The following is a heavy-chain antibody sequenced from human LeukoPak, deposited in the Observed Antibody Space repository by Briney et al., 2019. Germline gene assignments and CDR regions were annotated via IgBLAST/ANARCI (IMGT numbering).Heavy chain of an antibody. Sequence: GGSLRLSCAASGFTFSSYGIHWVRQAPGKGLEWVAFIRYDGINKYYPDSVKGRFTISRDNSKNTLYLQMNSLRAEDPGVYYGARGRGGGGGYMDVWGKGTTVTVSS. CDR2: IRYDGINK. J-gene: IGHJ6*03. V-gene: IGHV3-30*02. CDR1: GFTFSSYG. D-gene: IGHD3-10*01. CDR3: ARGRGGGGGYMDV.